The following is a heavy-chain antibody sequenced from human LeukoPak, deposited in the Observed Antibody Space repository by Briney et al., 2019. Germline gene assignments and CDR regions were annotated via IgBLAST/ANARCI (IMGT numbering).Heavy chain of an antibody. Sequence: PGGSLRLSCAAPGVTLSPYGMHWVRQAPGKGLEWVAVISYEGGTQHYADSVKGRFIIPRDNHRNTLYLQMNILRTEDTAVYYCAKEGTPQVSTWYDLWGQGTQVIVCS. CDR3: AKEGTPQVSTWYDL. V-gene: IGHV3-30*18. CDR2: ISYEGGTQ. D-gene: IGHD3-10*01. J-gene: IGHJ5*02. CDR1: GVTLSPYG.